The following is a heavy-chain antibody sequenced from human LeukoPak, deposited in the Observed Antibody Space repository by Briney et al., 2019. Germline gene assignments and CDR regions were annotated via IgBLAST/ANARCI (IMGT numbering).Heavy chain of an antibody. J-gene: IGHJ4*02. D-gene: IGHD7-27*01. Sequence: PGGSLRLSCAASGFTLTSYWMTWVRQAPGKGLEWVANIKQDGSEKYYVDSAKGRFTISRDNAKNSLYLQMNSLRAEDTAVYYCATLGGDYWGQGTLVTVSS. CDR1: GFTLTSYW. CDR2: IKQDGSEK. CDR3: ATLGGDY. V-gene: IGHV3-7*05.